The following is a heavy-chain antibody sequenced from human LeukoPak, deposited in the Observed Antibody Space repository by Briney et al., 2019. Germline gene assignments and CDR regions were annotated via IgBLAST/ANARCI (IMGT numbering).Heavy chain of an antibody. Sequence: VASVKVSCKASGYTFTGYYMHWVRQAPGQGLEWMGWINPNSGGTNYAQKFQGRVTMTRDTSISTAYMELSRLRSEDTAVYYCAKDIGNWDFDYWGQGTLVTVSS. CDR1: GYTFTGYY. V-gene: IGHV1-2*02. D-gene: IGHD7-27*01. J-gene: IGHJ4*02. CDR2: INPNSGGT. CDR3: AKDIGNWDFDY.